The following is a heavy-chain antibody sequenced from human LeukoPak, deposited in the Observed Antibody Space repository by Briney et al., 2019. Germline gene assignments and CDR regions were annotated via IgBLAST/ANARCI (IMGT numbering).Heavy chain of an antibody. CDR1: GGSISSSSYY. V-gene: IGHV4-39*01. CDR2: IYYSGST. D-gene: IGHD3-10*01. CDR3: ARGLRRSSRVAFDV. Sequence: SETLSLTCTVSGGSISSSSYYWGWIRQPPGKGLEWIGSIYYSGSTYYNPSLKSRVTISVDTSKNQFSLKLSSVTAADTAVYYCARGLRRSSRVAFDVWGQGTMVTVSS. J-gene: IGHJ3*01.